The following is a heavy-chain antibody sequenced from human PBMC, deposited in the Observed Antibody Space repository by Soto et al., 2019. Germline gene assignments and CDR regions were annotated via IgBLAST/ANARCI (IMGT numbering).Heavy chain of an antibody. D-gene: IGHD5-18*01. V-gene: IGHV4-59*01. CDR2: IYYSGST. CDR3: ARFVDTAMVDAFDI. J-gene: IGHJ3*02. Sequence: PSETLSLTCTVSGGSISGYYWSWIRQPPGKGLEWIGYIYYSGSTNYNPSLKSRVTISVDTSKNQFSLKLSSVTAADTAVYYCARFVDTAMVDAFDIWGQGTMVTVSS. CDR1: GGSISGYY.